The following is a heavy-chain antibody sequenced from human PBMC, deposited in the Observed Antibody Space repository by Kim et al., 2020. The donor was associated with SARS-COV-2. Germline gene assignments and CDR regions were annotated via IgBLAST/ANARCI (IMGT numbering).Heavy chain of an antibody. CDR2: ISGSGGST. CDR1: GFTFSSYA. V-gene: IGHV3-23*01. D-gene: IGHD3-9*01. J-gene: IGHJ6*02. CDR3: AKTRLDILTGYSGEYYYYYYGMDV. Sequence: GGSLRLSCAASGFTFSSYAMSWVRQAPGKGLEWVSAISGSGGSTYYADSVKGRFTISRDNSKNTLYLQMNSLRAEDTAVYYCAKTRLDILTGYSGEYYYYYYGMDVWGQGTTVTVSS.